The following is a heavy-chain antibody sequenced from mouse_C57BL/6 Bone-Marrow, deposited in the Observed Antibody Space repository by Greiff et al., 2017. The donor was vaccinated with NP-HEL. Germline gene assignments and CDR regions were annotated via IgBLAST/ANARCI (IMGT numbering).Heavy chain of an antibody. CDR2: ILPGSGST. CDR1: GYTFTGYW. CDR3: ARRASNCIYWSFDV. J-gene: IGHJ1*03. D-gene: IGHD2-5*01. V-gene: IGHV1-9*01. Sequence: QVQLQQSGAELMKPGASVKLSCKATGYTFTGYWIEWVKQRPGHGLEWIGEILPGSGSTNYNEKFKGKATLTAETSSNTASMHLSSLTTEDSAIYYCARRASNCIYWSFDVWGTGTPFTVSS.